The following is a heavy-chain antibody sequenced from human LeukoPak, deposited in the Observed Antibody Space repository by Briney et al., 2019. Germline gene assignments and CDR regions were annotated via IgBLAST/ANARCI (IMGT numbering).Heavy chain of an antibody. Sequence: GGSLRLSCAASGFTVSSNYMNWVRQASGKRLEWVSYITGSSDTIYYADSVKGRFTVSRDNARNSLFLQMNSLRAEDTALYYCTTAKNDYWGQGTLVTVSS. V-gene: IGHV3-48*01. J-gene: IGHJ4*02. CDR3: TTAKNDY. CDR2: ITGSSDTI. CDR1: GFTVSSNY.